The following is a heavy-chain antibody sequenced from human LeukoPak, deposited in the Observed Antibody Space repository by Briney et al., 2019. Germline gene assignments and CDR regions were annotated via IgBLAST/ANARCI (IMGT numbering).Heavy chain of an antibody. J-gene: IGHJ4*02. V-gene: IGHV3-74*01. CDR3: ARGLYYDDSSGYHSNY. D-gene: IGHD3-22*01. Sequence: PGGSLRLSCAASGFTFTSYWMHWVRQAPGKGLVWVSRINSDGRGTTYADSVKGRFTISRDNAKNTLYLQMNSLRVEDTAVYYCARGLYYDDSSGYHSNYWGQGTLVTASS. CDR1: GFTFTSYW. CDR2: INSDGRGT.